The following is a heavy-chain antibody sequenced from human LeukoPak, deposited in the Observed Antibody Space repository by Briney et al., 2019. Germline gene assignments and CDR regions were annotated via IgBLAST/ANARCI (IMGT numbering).Heavy chain of an antibody. Sequence: PGRSLRLSCAASGFTVSSDYMSWVRQAPGKGLEWVSVIYTDGRTFFADFVKGRFTISRDTSKNMLYLQMNSLRVEDTAVYYCARGTPTVSAGHCWGQGTLVTVSS. J-gene: IGHJ4*02. CDR1: GFTVSSDY. CDR3: ARGTPTVSAGHC. D-gene: IGHD2-15*01. V-gene: IGHV3-53*01. CDR2: IYTDGRT.